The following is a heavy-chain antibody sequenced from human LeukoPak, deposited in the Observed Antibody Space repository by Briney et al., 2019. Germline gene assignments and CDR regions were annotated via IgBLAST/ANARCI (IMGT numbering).Heavy chain of an antibody. CDR1: GYTFTSYG. V-gene: IGHV1-18*01. Sequence: ASVKVSCKASGYTFTSYGISWVRQAPGQGLEWMGWISAYNGNTNYAQKLQGRVTMTRDMSTSTVYMELSGLRSEDTAVYYCARNGYYDSSGTHELDYWGQGTLVTVSS. J-gene: IGHJ4*02. CDR2: ISAYNGNT. D-gene: IGHD3-22*01. CDR3: ARNGYYDSSGTHELDY.